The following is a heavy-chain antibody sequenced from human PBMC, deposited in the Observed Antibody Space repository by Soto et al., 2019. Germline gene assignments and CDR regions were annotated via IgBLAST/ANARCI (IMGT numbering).Heavy chain of an antibody. CDR1: GYTFTSYG. CDR3: ARAHYYDSSGYYYHFDY. V-gene: IGHV1-18*01. D-gene: IGHD3-22*01. CDR2: ISAYNGNT. J-gene: IGHJ4*02. Sequence: ASVKVSCKASGYTFTSYGISWVRQAPGQGLEWMGWISAYNGNTNYAQKLQGRVTMTTDTSTSTAYMELRSLRSDDTVVYYCARAHYYDSSGYYYHFDYWGQGTLVTVSS.